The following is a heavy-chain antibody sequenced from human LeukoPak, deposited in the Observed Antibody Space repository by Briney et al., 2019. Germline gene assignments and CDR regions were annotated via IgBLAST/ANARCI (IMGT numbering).Heavy chain of an antibody. D-gene: IGHD4/OR15-4a*01. Sequence: SETLSLTCTVSGGSISSYYWSWIRQPAGKRLEWIGRIYISGSTNYNPSLKSRVMMSLDTSKNQFSLKLTSVTAADTAVYYCARGLTPDYWGQGTLVTVSS. V-gene: IGHV4-4*07. CDR1: GGSISSYY. J-gene: IGHJ4*02. CDR2: IYISGST. CDR3: ARGLTPDY.